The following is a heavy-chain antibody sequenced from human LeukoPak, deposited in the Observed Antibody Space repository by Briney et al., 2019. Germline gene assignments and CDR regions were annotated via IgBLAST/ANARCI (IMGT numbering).Heavy chain of an antibody. Sequence: SETLSLTCTVSGGSFSSYYWSWLRQPAGKGLEWIGRIYASGSTNYNPSLKSRVTMSVDTSKNQFSLKLSSVTAADTAVYYCARVQLTTVTGYFDYWGQGTLVTVSS. J-gene: IGHJ4*02. CDR2: IYASGST. CDR3: ARVQLTTVTGYFDY. D-gene: IGHD4-17*01. V-gene: IGHV4-4*07. CDR1: GGSFSSYY.